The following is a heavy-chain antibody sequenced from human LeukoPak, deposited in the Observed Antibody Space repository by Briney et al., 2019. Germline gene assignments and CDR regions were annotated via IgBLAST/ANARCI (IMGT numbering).Heavy chain of an antibody. D-gene: IGHD6-19*01. Sequence: ASVKVSCKASGYNFIAYFVHWVRRAPGQGLEWMGWINPNSGGTTFAQKFEGRVTVTRDTAISTVYLELSSLTFDDTAVYYCAREATSIIAVGDIWGQGTGVTVSS. CDR2: INPNSGGT. J-gene: IGHJ3*02. CDR3: AREATSIIAVGDI. V-gene: IGHV1-2*02. CDR1: GYNFIAYF.